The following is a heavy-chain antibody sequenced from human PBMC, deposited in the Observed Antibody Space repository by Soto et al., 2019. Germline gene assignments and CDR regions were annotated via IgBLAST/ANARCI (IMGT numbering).Heavy chain of an antibody. CDR3: EGGDGDRYEGNCYLGRH. CDR1: GFTFSSYW. D-gene: IGHD2-15*01. Sequence: EVQLVESGGGLVQPGESLTLSCAASGFTFSSYWMHWVRQAPGKGLVWVSRIKSDGSGTYYADSVKGRLTISRDNAKKKHYLQMNSLRVEDTAGYFCEGGDGDRYEGNCYLGRHGGQGTLVTVSS. V-gene: IGHV3-74*01. CDR2: IKSDGSGT. J-gene: IGHJ4*01.